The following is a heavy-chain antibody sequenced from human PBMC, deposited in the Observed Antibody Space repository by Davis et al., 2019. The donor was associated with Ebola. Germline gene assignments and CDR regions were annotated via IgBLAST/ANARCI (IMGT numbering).Heavy chain of an antibody. CDR1: GYTFISYG. CDR2: ISTFNGNT. Sequence: ASVKVSCKASGYTFISYGVSWVRQAPGQGLEWMGWISTFNGNTHYAQKFQGRATMTTDTSTSTVYMEVRSLRSDDTAMYYCARDQHIAVVGSDYWGQGTLVIVSS. J-gene: IGHJ4*02. V-gene: IGHV1-18*01. D-gene: IGHD6-19*01. CDR3: ARDQHIAVVGSDY.